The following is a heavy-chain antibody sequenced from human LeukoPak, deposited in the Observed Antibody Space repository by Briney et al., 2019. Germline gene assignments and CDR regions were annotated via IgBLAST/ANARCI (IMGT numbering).Heavy chain of an antibody. J-gene: IGHJ4*02. CDR1: GYTLTELS. CDR3: ATNLRLVAGSYFDY. Sequence: ASVRVSCKVSGYTLTELSMHWVRQAPGKGLEWMGGFDPEDGETIYAQKFQGRVTMTEDTSTDTAYMELSSQRSEDTAVYYCATNLRLVAGSYFDYWGQGTLVTVSS. D-gene: IGHD6-19*01. CDR2: FDPEDGET. V-gene: IGHV1-24*01.